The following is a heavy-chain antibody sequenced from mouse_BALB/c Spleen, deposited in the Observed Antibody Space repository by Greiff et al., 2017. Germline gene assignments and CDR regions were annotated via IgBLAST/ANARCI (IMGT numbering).Heavy chain of an antibody. CDR3: ARGGDGGGMDY. V-gene: IGHV5-17*02. Sequence: DVMLVESGGGLVQPGGSRKLSCAASGFTFSSFGMHWVRQAPEKGLEWVAYISSGSSTIYYADTVKGRFTISRDNPKNTLFLQMTSLRSEDTAMYYCARGGDGGGMDYWGQGTSVTVSS. CDR2: ISSGSSTI. J-gene: IGHJ4*01. CDR1: GFTFSSFG.